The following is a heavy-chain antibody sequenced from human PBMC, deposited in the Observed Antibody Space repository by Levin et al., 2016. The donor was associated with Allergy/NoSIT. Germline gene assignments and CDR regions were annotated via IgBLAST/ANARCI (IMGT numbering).Heavy chain of an antibody. CDR3: ARHSYGVLGWFDP. CDR2: FYYSGTS. Sequence: SETLSLTCTVSGGSISSSSYYWSWVRQPPGKGLEWIGYFYYSGTSKYNPSLKSRVTMAADTSKNHFSLKLTSVTAADTAVYYCARHSYGVLGWFDPWGQGTLVTVSS. J-gene: IGHJ5*02. V-gene: IGHV4-61*03. D-gene: IGHD3-16*01. CDR1: GGSISSSSYY.